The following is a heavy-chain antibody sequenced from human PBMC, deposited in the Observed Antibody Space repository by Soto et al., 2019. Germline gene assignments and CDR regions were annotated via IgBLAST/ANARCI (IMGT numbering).Heavy chain of an antibody. V-gene: IGHV3-23*01. J-gene: IGHJ6*02. CDR3: ATDMSGGTYNYYYGMDV. CDR1: GFTFSSYA. D-gene: IGHD1-26*01. Sequence: GGSLRLSCAASGFTFSSYAMTWVRQAPGRGLEWVSAISGSGSPTYYADSVKGRFTISRDNSKNTLYLQMNSLRADDTAVYYCATDMSGGTYNYYYGMDVWGQGSTVTVSS. CDR2: ISGSGSPT.